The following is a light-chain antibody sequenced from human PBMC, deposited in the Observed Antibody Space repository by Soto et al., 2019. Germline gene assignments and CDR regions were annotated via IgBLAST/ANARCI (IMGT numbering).Light chain of an antibody. CDR2: DDT. J-gene: IGLJ1*01. CDR3: QLWDSRSXQYV. Sequence: SYYLTQPPSVSVAPVQTARITCGGNNIGSKSVNWYKKKPGQAPVLVVYDDTDRPSGIPERFSGSNSGNTATLTIRRVEGGDEDDFYCQLWDSRSXQYVFGTGTKVXV. V-gene: IGLV3-21*02. CDR1: NIGSKS.